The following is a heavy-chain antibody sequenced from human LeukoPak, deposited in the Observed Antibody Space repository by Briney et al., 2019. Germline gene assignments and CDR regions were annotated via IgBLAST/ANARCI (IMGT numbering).Heavy chain of an antibody. CDR3: ARGPSSWYMVDY. V-gene: IGHV4-34*01. Sequence: PSETLSLTCAVYGGSFSSYYWSWIRQPPGKGLEWIGEINHSGSTNYNPSLKSRVTISVDTSKNQFSLKLSSVTAADTAVYYCARGPSSWYMVDYWGQGTLVTVSS. D-gene: IGHD6-13*01. CDR1: GGSFSSYY. J-gene: IGHJ4*02. CDR2: INHSGST.